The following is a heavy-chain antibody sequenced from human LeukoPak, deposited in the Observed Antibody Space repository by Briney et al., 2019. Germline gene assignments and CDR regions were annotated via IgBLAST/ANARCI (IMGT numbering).Heavy chain of an antibody. V-gene: IGHV3-30*18. D-gene: IGHD6-19*01. Sequence: PGRSLRLSCAASGFTFSSYDMHWVRQAPGKGLEWVAIISYDGNNEYYADSVKGRFTISRDNSKNTLYLQMNSLRVEDTAVYYCAKDSSGWYFDIWGQGTMVTVSS. CDR1: GFTFSSYD. CDR3: AKDSSGWYFDI. J-gene: IGHJ3*02. CDR2: ISYDGNNE.